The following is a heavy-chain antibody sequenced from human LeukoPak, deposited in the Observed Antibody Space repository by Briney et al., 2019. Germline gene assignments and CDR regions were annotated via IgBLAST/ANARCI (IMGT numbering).Heavy chain of an antibody. V-gene: IGHV1-3*01. CDR2: INAGNGNT. CDR1: GYTFTSYA. J-gene: IGHJ6*02. CDR3: ARAIGYSYGSYYGMDV. D-gene: IGHD5-18*01. Sequence: ASVKVSCKASGYTFTSYAMHWVRQAPGQRLEWMGWINAGNGNTKYSQKFQGRVTITRDTSASTAYMELSSLRSEDTAVYYCARAIGYSYGSYYGMDVWGQGTTVTVSS.